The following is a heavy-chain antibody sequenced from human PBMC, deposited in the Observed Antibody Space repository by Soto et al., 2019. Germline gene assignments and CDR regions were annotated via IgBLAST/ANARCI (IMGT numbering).Heavy chain of an antibody. CDR3: ASVEGCDSSTGE. V-gene: IGHV1-2*02. CDR2: ISPNNGGT. J-gene: IGHJ4*02. D-gene: IGHD3-10*01. CDR1: GYTFTAYY. Sequence: QVQLVQSGPEVQIPGASVRVSCKASGYTFTAYYIHWVRQAPGQGLEWLGWISPNNGGTIYAQKFQGRVTLTSDTSVSRAYMELSRMTSDDTAIYGCASVEGCDSSTGEWGQRTLV.